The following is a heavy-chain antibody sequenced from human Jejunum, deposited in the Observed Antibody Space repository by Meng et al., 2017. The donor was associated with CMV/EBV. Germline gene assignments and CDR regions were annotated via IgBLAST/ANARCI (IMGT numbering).Heavy chain of an antibody. CDR1: GFTFSTHS. D-gene: IGHD6-6*01. V-gene: IGHV3-48*04. CDR3: AREYSGSFPH. Sequence: SCEGSGFTFSTHSMNWVRQAPGKGLEWVSYISNTGSTIYYADSVKGRFTISRDNAKNSLYLQMSSLRAEDTALYYCAREYSGSFPHWGQGTLVTVSS. CDR2: ISNTGSTI. J-gene: IGHJ1*01.